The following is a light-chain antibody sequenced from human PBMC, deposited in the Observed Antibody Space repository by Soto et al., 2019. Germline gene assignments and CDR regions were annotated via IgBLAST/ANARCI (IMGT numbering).Light chain of an antibody. Sequence: DIQMTQSPSSLSASVGDRVTITCRANQDISNYLAWYQQKPGKVPKLLIYAASTLQTGVQSRFSGSGSGTVFTITINSLQPEDVATYYCQKYNSAPNTFGRGTRLEIK. CDR1: QDISNY. J-gene: IGKJ2*01. V-gene: IGKV1-27*01. CDR3: QKYNSAPNT. CDR2: AAS.